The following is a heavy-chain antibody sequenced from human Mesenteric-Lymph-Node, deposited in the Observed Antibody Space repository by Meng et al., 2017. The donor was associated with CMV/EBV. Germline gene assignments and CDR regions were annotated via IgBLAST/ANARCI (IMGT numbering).Heavy chain of an antibody. CDR1: GFTFTSYS. Sequence: GESLKISCAASGFTFTSYSVNWVRQAPGKGLEWISYITKSRSLISYADSVKGRFTISSDNAKNSLYLQMNGLRAEDTAVYYCARLNNYAMDVWGQGTTVTVSS. J-gene: IGHJ6*02. D-gene: IGHD3-16*01. CDR2: ITKSRSLI. V-gene: IGHV3-48*04. CDR3: ARLNNYAMDV.